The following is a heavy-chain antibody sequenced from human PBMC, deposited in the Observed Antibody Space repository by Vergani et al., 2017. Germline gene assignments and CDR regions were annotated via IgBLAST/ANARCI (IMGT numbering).Heavy chain of an antibody. J-gene: IGHJ2*01. V-gene: IGHV4-34*02. Sequence: QVLLQQWGAGLLKPSETLSLTSAVYGGSFSGHFWNWIRQSPGKGLEWIGEISHSGSANYNPSLKSRVTISVDTSKKQFSLKMNSVTAADTAVYYCVRSTMRSFSNWYFDLWGRGTLVTVSS. D-gene: IGHD2/OR15-2a*01. CDR2: ISHSGSA. CDR3: VRSTMRSFSNWYFDL. CDR1: GGSFSGHF.